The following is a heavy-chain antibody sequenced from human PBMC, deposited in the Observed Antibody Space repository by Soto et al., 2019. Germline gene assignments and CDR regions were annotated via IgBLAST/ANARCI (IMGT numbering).Heavy chain of an antibody. V-gene: IGHV1-2*04. CDR1: GYTFTGYY. CDR3: ARGSAGETSNWYFDL. J-gene: IGHJ2*01. CDR2: INPNSGGT. Sequence: QVQLVQSGAEVKKPGASVKVSCKASGYTFTGYYMHWVRQAPGQGLEWMGWINPNSGGTNYAQKFQGWVTMTRDTSISTAYMELSSLRSDDTAVYYCARGSAGETSNWYFDLWGRGTLVTVSS. D-gene: IGHD4-17*01.